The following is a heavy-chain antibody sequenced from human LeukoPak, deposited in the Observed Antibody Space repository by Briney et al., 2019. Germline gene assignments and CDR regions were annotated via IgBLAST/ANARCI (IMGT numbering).Heavy chain of an antibody. V-gene: IGHV3-74*01. J-gene: IGHJ3*02. CDR3: ARDRPGDYDILTGYYWAGAFDI. CDR2: INSDGSST. Sequence: PGGSLRLSCAASGFTFSRNWMHWVRQAPGKGLVWVSRINSDGSSTYYADSVKGRFTISRDNSKNTLYLQMNSLRAEDTAVYYCARDRPGDYDILTGYYWAGAFDIWGQGTMVTVSS. CDR1: GFTFSRNW. D-gene: IGHD3-9*01.